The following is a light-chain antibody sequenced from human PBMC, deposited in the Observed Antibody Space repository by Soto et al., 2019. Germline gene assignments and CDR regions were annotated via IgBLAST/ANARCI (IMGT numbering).Light chain of an antibody. J-gene: IGKJ1*01. CDR1: QSVSIW. Sequence: DIQMTQSPSTPSASEGDRVTISCRASQSVSIWLAWYQQKPGKAPKLLIYDASSLESGVPSRFSGSGSGTEFTLTISSLQPDDFATYYCQQYNSYSWTFGQGTKVDI. CDR3: QQYNSYSWT. V-gene: IGKV1-5*01. CDR2: DAS.